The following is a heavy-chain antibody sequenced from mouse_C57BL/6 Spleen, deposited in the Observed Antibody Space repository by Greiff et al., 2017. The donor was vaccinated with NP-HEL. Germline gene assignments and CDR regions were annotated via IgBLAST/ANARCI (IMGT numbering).Heavy chain of an antibody. Sequence: QVQLQQSGTELVKPGASVKLSCKASGYTFTSYWMHWVKQRPGQGLEWIGNINPSNGGTNYNEKFKSKATLTVDKSSSTAYMQLSSLTSEDSAVYYCARGSGYLYYFDYWGQGTTLTVSS. V-gene: IGHV1-53*01. J-gene: IGHJ2*01. CDR3: ARGSGYLYYFDY. CDR2: INPSNGGT. D-gene: IGHD3-2*02. CDR1: GYTFTSYW.